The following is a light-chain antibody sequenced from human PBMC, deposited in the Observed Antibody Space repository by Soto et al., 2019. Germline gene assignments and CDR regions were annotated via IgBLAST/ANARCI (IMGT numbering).Light chain of an antibody. J-gene: IGLJ2*01. CDR3: SSYAGSNNVI. CDR2: EVN. V-gene: IGLV2-8*01. CDR1: SSDVGGYNY. Sequence: QSVLTQPPSASGSPGQSVTISCTGTSSDVGGYNYVSWYQQHPGKVPKLIIYEVNKRPSGIPDRFSGSKSGTTASLTVSGRQAEDEADYYCSSYAGSNNVIFGGGTKLTVL.